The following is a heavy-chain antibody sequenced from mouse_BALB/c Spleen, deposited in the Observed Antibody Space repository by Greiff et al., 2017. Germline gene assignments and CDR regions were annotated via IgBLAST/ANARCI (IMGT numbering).Heavy chain of an antibody. V-gene: IGHV1-87*01. CDR3: ARANWDYFDY. CDR2: IYPGDGDT. CDR1: GYTFTSYW. Sequence: VKLMESGAELARPGASVKLSCKASGYTFTSYWMQWVKQRPGQGLEWIGAIYPGDGDTRYTQKFKGKATLTADKSSSTAYMQLSSLASEDSAVYYCARANWDYFDYWGQGTTLTVSS. D-gene: IGHD4-1*01. J-gene: IGHJ2*01.